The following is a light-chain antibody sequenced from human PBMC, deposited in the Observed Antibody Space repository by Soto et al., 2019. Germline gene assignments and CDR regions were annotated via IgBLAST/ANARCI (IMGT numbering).Light chain of an antibody. J-gene: IGKJ2*01. Sequence: IVLTQSPGTLSLYPGERATLSCRASQSVTSNFLAWYQQKPGQAPRLLIYGASTRAAGVPDRFSGSGSGTDFTLTITRLEPEDFAVYYCQQYGRSPLMYTFGQGTKLGVK. CDR1: QSVTSNF. CDR3: QQYGRSPLMYT. V-gene: IGKV3-20*01. CDR2: GAS.